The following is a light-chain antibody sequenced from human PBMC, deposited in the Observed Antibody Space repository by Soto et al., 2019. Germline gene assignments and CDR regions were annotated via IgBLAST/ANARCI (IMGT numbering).Light chain of an antibody. CDR2: GAS. Sequence: EIVMTQSPATLSVSPGERATLSCRASQSVGSNLAWYQQKPGQAPRLLIYGASTRATGIPARFSDSGSGTEFTLTLSSLQSEDCAIYFCQQYNNWPPDRTFGQGTKVEIK. CDR3: QQYNNWPPDRT. V-gene: IGKV3-15*01. CDR1: QSVGSN. J-gene: IGKJ1*01.